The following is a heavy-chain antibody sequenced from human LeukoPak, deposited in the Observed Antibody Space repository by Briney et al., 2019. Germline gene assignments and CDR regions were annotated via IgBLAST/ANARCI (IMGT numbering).Heavy chain of an antibody. CDR1: GFTFSSYV. CDR3: AKEWPYSSSWYNYYYYYGMDV. CDR2: ISGSGGST. J-gene: IGHJ6*02. V-gene: IGHV3-23*01. Sequence: GGSLRLSCAASGFTFSSYVMSWVRQAPGKGLEWVSAISGSGGSTYYADSVKGRFTISRENSKNTLYLQMNSLRAEDTAVYYCAKEWPYSSSWYNYYYYYGMDVWGQGTTVTVSS. D-gene: IGHD6-13*01.